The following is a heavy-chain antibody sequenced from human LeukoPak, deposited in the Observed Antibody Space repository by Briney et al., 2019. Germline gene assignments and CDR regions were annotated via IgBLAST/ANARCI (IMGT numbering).Heavy chain of an antibody. Sequence: NTSETLSLTCAVYGGSFSGYYWSWIRQPPGKGLEWIGEINHSGGTNYNPSLKSRVTISVDTSKNQFSLKLSSVTAADTAVYYCAGVDTAMVIDAFDIWGQGTMVTVSS. D-gene: IGHD5-18*01. CDR3: AGVDTAMVIDAFDI. CDR1: GGSFSGYY. J-gene: IGHJ3*02. V-gene: IGHV4-34*01. CDR2: INHSGGT.